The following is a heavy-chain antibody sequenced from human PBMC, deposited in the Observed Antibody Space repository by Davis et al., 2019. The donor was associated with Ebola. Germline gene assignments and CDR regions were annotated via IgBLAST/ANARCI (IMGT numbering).Heavy chain of an antibody. V-gene: IGHV4-30-4*01. J-gene: IGHJ5*02. CDR3: ARVNFCIGGSCYSHDH. CDR1: GGSISSGDYY. D-gene: IGHD2-15*01. CDR2: IYSSGIS. Sequence: SETLSLTCTVSGGSISSGDYYWSWIRQPPGKGLEWIGYIYSSGISYYNPSLKSRVTISVDTSKNQFSLRLNSVTAADTAVYYCARVNFCIGGSCYSHDHWGQGTLVTVSS.